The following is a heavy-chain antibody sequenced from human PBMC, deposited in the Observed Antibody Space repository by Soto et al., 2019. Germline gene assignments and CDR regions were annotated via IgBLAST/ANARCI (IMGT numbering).Heavy chain of an antibody. CDR1: VFTFSSYA. CDR3: ARERNHRLDYYYYGMDV. CDR2: ISYDGSNK. Sequence: GGSLRLSCAASVFTFSSYAMHWVRQAPGKGLEWVAVISYDGSNKYYADSVKGRFTISRDNSKNTLYLQMNSLRAEDTAVYYCARERNHRLDYYYYGMDVWGQGTTVTVSS. V-gene: IGHV3-30-3*01. D-gene: IGHD4-4*01. J-gene: IGHJ6*02.